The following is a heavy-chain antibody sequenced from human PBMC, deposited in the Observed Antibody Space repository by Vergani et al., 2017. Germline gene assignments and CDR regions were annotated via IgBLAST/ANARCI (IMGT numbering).Heavy chain of an antibody. CDR2: IYTNGST. CDR3: ATGRVHDDILTDHGGDWFDP. V-gene: IGHV4-61*02. CDR1: GGSINSGNYY. D-gene: IGHD3-9*01. J-gene: IGHJ5*02. Sequence: QVQLQESGPRLVKPSQTLSLTCTVSGGSINSGNYYWSWIRQPAGKGLEWIGRIYTNGSTNYNPSLKSRVTISLDTSKNQFSLKLNSVTAADTAVYYCATGRVHDDILTDHGGDWFDPWGQGTLVTVSS.